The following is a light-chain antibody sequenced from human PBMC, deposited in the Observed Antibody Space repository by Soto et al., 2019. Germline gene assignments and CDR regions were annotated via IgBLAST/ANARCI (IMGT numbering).Light chain of an antibody. CDR2: ATS. J-gene: IGKJ3*01. CDR1: QSVSSN. V-gene: IGKV3-15*01. Sequence: EIVMTQSPATLSVSPGERASLSCRASQSVSSNLAWYQQKPGQTPRLLIYATSTRATGIPARFSGSGSGTEFTLTISRLEPEDFAVYYCQQYGSSPFTFGPGTKVDI. CDR3: QQYGSSPFT.